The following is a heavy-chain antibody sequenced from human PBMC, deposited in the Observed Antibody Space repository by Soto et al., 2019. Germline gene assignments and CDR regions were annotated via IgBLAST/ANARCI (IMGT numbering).Heavy chain of an antibody. CDR1: GGSFSGYY. J-gene: IGHJ4*02. Sequence: SETLSLTCAVYGGSFSGYYWSWIRQPPGKGLEWIGEINHSGSTNYNPSLKSRVTISVDTSKNQFSLKLSSVTAADTAVYYCARMGGVVVVPAAMGEYYFDYWGEGTLVTVS. D-gene: IGHD2-2*01. V-gene: IGHV4-34*01. CDR3: ARMGGVVVVPAAMGEYYFDY. CDR2: INHSGST.